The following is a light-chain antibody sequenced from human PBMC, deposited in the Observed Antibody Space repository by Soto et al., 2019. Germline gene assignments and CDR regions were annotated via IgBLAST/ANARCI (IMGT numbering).Light chain of an antibody. CDR3: QHSHSDPRT. CDR2: LTS. J-gene: IGKJ1*01. CDR1: QSVSDY. Sequence: DIQMTQSPLSLSASVGDRVTITCRASQSVSDYLNWYQQKPGKDPNLIIFLTSTLQSGVPSRFAGSGSGTEFNLTINKLQPEELGVYSCQHSHSDPRTFGQETKV. V-gene: IGKV1-39*01.